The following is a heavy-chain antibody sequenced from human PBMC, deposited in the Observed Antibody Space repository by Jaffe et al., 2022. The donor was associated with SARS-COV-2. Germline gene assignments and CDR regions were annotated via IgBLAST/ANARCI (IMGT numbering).Heavy chain of an antibody. CDR2: IYASGST. Sequence: QVQLQDSGPGLVKPSQTLSLTCTVSGVSISSGNYYWSWIRQPAGKGLEWIGRIYASGSTKYNPSLKSRVTISVDTTKNQFSLKLTSVTAADTAVYYCATYREEELAYYYAMDVWGQGTAVTVSS. V-gene: IGHV4-61*02. D-gene: IGHD1-26*01. CDR1: GVSISSGNYY. CDR3: ATYREEELAYYYAMDV. J-gene: IGHJ6*02.